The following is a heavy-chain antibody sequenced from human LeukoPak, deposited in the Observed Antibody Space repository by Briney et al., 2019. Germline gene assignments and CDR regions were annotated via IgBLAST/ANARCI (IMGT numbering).Heavy chain of an antibody. Sequence: ASVKVSCKASGYTFTGYYMHWVRQAPGQGLEWMGWISPNSGGTNYAQKFQGRVTMTRETSISTAYMELSSLRSDDTAVYYCASGGVAVAGTAIDSWGQGTLVTVSS. CDR3: ASGGVAVAGTAIDS. J-gene: IGHJ4*02. D-gene: IGHD6-19*01. CDR1: GYTFTGYY. V-gene: IGHV1-2*02. CDR2: ISPNSGGT.